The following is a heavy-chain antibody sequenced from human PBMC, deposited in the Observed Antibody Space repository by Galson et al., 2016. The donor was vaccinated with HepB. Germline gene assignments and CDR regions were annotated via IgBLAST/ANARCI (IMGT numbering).Heavy chain of an antibody. J-gene: IGHJ4*02. V-gene: IGHV4-39*01. CDR2: IYYSGTT. Sequence: ETLSLTCTVSGGSISIGYYWGWIRQPPGKGLEWIGNIYYSGTTNYNPSLNSRVTISVDASKNQFSLNLTSVTAADTAVYYCARQTMIVHRYFDYWGQGTLVTVSS. CDR3: ARQTMIVHRYFDY. D-gene: IGHD3-22*01. CDR1: GGSISIGYY.